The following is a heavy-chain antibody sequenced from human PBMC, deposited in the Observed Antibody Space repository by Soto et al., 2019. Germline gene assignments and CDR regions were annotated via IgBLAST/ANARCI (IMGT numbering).Heavy chain of an antibody. CDR3: ARLLTHSSSSGGSAFDI. Sequence: SETLSLTCTVSGGSISSSSYYWGWIRQPPGKGLEWIGSIYYGGSTYYNPSLKSRVTISVDTSKNQFSLKLSSVTAADTAVYYCARLLTHSSSSGGSAFDIWGQGTMVTVSS. D-gene: IGHD6-6*01. V-gene: IGHV4-39*01. CDR1: GGSISSSSYY. J-gene: IGHJ3*02. CDR2: IYYGGST.